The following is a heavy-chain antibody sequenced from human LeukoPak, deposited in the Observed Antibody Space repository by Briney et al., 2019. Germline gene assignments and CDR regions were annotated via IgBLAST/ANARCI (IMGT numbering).Heavy chain of an antibody. J-gene: IGHJ4*02. D-gene: IGHD5-12*01. V-gene: IGHV1-8*03. CDR3: ARGSGYSGYDWFDY. CDR1: GYTFTSYD. Sequence: ASVKVSCKASGYTFTSYDINWVRQATGQGLEWMGWMNPNSGNTGYAQKFQGRVTITRNTSISTAYMEPSSLRSEDTAVYYCARGSGYSGYDWFDYWGQGTLVTVSS. CDR2: MNPNSGNT.